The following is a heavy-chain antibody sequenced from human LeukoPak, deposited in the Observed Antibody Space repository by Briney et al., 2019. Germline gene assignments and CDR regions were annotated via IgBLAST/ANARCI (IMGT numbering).Heavy chain of an antibody. CDR3: AKAGHYGSGSYYSDY. V-gene: IGHV3-74*01. CDR2: INTDGSST. Sequence: PGGSLRLSCAASGFTFSSYWMHWVRQAPGRGLVWVSRINTDGSSTSYADSVKGRFTVSRDNSKNTLYLQMSSLRAGDTAVYYCAKAGHYGSGSYYSDYWGRGTLVTVSP. CDR1: GFTFSSYW. D-gene: IGHD3-10*01. J-gene: IGHJ4*02.